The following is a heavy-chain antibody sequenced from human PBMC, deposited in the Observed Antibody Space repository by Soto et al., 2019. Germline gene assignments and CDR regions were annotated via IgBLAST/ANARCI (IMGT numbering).Heavy chain of an antibody. CDR3: ARETENNYYDSSGYYSLGY. CDR2: IIPIFGTA. J-gene: IGHJ4*02. V-gene: IGHV1-69*01. Sequence: QVQLVQSGAEVKKPGSSVKVSCKASGGTFSSYSINWVRQAPGQGLEWMGGIIPIFGTANYAQKFQGRVTITADESTSTAYMELSSLRSEDTAVYYCARETENNYYDSSGYYSLGYWGQGTLVTVSS. CDR1: GGTFSSYS. D-gene: IGHD3-22*01.